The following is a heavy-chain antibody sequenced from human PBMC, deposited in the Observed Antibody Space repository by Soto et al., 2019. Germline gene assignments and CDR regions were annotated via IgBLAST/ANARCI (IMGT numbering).Heavy chain of an antibody. CDR2: IYYSGST. D-gene: IGHD3-10*01. J-gene: IGHJ5*02. V-gene: IGHV4-31*11. CDR1: GGYISSGGYS. Sequence: ASETLSLTCAVSGGYISSGGYSWSWIRQPPGKGLEWIGYIYYSGSTYYNPSLKNRVTISVDTSKNQFSLKLSSVTAADTAVYYCARTPYGSGSYYPDWFDPWGQETLVTVSS. CDR3: ARTPYGSGSYYPDWFDP.